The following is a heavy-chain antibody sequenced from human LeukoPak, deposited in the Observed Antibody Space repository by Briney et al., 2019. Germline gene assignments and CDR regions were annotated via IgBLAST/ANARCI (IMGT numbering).Heavy chain of an antibody. CDR2: IYYSGST. Sequence: SETLSLTCTVSGGSISSSSYYWGWIRQPPGKGLEWIGSIYYSGSTYYNPSLKSRVTISVDTSKNQFSLKLSSVTAADTAVYYCAVGYSSSGDWFDPWGQGTLVTVSS. CDR3: AVGYSSSGDWFDP. J-gene: IGHJ5*02. D-gene: IGHD5-18*01. CDR1: GGSISSSSYY. V-gene: IGHV4-39*01.